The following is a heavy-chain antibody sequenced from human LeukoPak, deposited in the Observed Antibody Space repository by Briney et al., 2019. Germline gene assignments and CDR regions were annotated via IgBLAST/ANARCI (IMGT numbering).Heavy chain of an antibody. Sequence: GGSLRLSCAASGFTIRNYEMNWVRQAPGKGLEWVSYISGSGSTIYYADSVKGRFAISRDNAKNSLYLQMNSLRAEDTAVYYCATYLYKTLDYWGQGTLVTVSS. D-gene: IGHD3-10*01. CDR1: GFTIRNYE. J-gene: IGHJ4*02. V-gene: IGHV3-48*03. CDR2: ISGSGSTI. CDR3: ATYLYKTLDY.